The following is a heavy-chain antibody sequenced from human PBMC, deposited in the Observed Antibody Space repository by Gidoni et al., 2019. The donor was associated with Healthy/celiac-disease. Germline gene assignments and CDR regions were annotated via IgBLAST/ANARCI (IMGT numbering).Heavy chain of an antibody. J-gene: IGHJ6*02. Sequence: INWVRQATGQGLEWMGWMNPNSGNTGYAQKFQGRVTMTSLRSEDTAVYYCARGAPFGREENYYYYGMDVWGQGTTVTVSS. CDR2: MNPNSGNT. D-gene: IGHD3-10*01. V-gene: IGHV1-8*01. CDR3: YYGMDV.